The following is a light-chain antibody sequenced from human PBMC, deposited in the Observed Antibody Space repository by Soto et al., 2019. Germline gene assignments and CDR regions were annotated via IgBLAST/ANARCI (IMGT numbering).Light chain of an antibody. J-gene: IGKJ2*01. CDR3: QQFNVYPYT. CDR1: QSIGNW. CDR2: RRS. V-gene: IGKV1-5*03. Sequence: DIQMTQSPSTLSASVGDTVTITCRASQSIGNWMAWYQQTPGKAPNLLIYRRSSLQSGVPSRFSGSGSGTEFTLSILSLQPDDFGVYFCQQFNVYPYTFGRGTKLEIK.